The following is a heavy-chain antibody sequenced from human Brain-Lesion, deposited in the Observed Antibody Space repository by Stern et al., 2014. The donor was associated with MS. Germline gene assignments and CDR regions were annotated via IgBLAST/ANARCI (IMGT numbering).Heavy chain of an antibody. CDR3: VRDLCKSRICYPFDY. CDR2: ISRGGTSV. V-gene: IGHV3-11*01. CDR1: GFTFSDYY. Sequence: VQLVVSGGGLDKAGGSLRLSCAASGFTFSDYYMSWIRQAPGKGLEWVSYISRGGTSVYYAESVEGRFTISRDNAKNSLFLQMNSLRAEDTAIYYCVRDLCKSRICYPFDYWGQGTPVTVSS. J-gene: IGHJ4*02. D-gene: IGHD2-15*01.